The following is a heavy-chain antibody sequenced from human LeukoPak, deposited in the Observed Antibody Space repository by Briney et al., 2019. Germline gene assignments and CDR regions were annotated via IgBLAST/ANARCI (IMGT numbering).Heavy chain of an antibody. CDR1: GFTVSTNY. CDR2: IYSGGST. Sequence: GGSLRLSCAASGFTVSTNYMIWVRQAPGKGLEWVSLIYSGGSTDYADSVKGRFTISRDNSKNTLYLQMNSLRPEDTAVYYCARDGSDYYGSGSYFHFLEDWGQGTLVTVSS. D-gene: IGHD3-10*01. J-gene: IGHJ4*02. V-gene: IGHV3-53*05. CDR3: ARDGSDYYGSGSYFHFLED.